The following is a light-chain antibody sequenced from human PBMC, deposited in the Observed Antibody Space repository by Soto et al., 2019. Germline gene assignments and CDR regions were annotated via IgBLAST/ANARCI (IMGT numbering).Light chain of an antibody. J-gene: IGLJ1*01. CDR3: SSQTRGSSRS. V-gene: IGLV2-14*01. CDR1: SGDVGGYDY. CDR2: EVT. Sequence: QSVLTQPASVSGSPGQSIAISCTGTSGDVGGYDYVSWYQQHPDKAPKLMIYEVTKRPSWVSNRFSGPRSANTASLTISGPHPEDEADYFCSSQTRGSSRSFGGGTKVPVL.